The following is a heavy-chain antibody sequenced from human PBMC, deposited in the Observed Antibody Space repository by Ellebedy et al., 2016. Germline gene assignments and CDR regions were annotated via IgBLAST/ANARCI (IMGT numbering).Heavy chain of an antibody. D-gene: IGHD4-17*01. CDR1: GGSISSGDYY. J-gene: IGHJ4*02. Sequence: GSLRLXXTVSGGSISSGDYYWSWIRQPPGKGLEWIGEIYHSGSTNYNPSLKSRVTISVDKSKNQFSLKLSSVTAADTAVYYCAREGETTVSPLDYWGQGTLVTVSS. V-gene: IGHV4-4*02. CDR2: IYHSGST. CDR3: AREGETTVSPLDY.